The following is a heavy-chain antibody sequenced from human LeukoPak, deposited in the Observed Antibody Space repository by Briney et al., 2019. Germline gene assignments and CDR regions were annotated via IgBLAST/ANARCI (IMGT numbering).Heavy chain of an antibody. Sequence: SEILSLTCTVSGGSISSSLNYWGWIRQPPGKGLEWIGSIYYSGSTYYNPSLKSRVTISVDTSKNQFSLSLSSVTAADTAVYYCASRGNYGGKLWPFDIWGQGTMVTVSS. J-gene: IGHJ3*02. CDR2: IYYSGST. CDR1: GGSISSSLNY. CDR3: ASRGNYGGKLWPFDI. D-gene: IGHD4-23*01. V-gene: IGHV4-39*01.